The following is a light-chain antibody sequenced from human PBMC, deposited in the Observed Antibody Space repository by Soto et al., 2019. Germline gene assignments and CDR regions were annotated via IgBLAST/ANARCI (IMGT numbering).Light chain of an antibody. CDR3: HIYDKLPPGT. CDR1: QSVSTN. Sequence: EIVMTQFPATLSESPGERVTLSCRASQSVSTNVAWYQHKPGEPPRLLIFDASARVVEIRGKCRWSVSGLEFSLHISSLKPEDVAVYFCHIYDKLPPGTFGQGTKVDIK. J-gene: IGKJ1*01. V-gene: IGKV3-15*01. CDR2: DAS.